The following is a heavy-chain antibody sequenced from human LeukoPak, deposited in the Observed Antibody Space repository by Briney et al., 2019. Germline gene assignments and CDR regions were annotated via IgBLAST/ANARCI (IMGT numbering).Heavy chain of an antibody. CDR1: GGSFSGYY. CDR2: INHSGST. CDR3: TRRGKYYYGSGNNWFDP. D-gene: IGHD3-10*01. J-gene: IGHJ5*02. V-gene: IGHV4-34*01. Sequence: SETLSLTCAVYGGSFSGYYWSWIRQPPGKGLEWIGEINHSGSTNYNPSLKSRVTISVDTSKNQFSLKLSSVTAAGTAVYYCTRRGKYYYGSGNNWFDPWGQGTLVTVSS.